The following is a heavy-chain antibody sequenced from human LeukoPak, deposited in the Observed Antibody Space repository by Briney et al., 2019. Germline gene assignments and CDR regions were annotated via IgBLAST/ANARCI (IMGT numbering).Heavy chain of an antibody. V-gene: IGHV4-39*07. J-gene: IGHJ5*02. Sequence: SETLSLTCTVSGDSLSSDLFYWGWIRQPPGKGLEWIGSIFYSGTTSYNPSLKRRVTISLDTSKKEFSLRLSSVTAADTAVYYCARDCCGHRSWFDPWGLGTLVVVSS. D-gene: IGHD2-15*01. CDR1: GDSLSSDLFY. CDR2: IFYSGTT. CDR3: ARDCCGHRSWFDP.